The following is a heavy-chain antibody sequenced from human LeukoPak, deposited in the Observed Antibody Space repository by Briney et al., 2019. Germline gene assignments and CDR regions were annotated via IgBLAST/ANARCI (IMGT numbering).Heavy chain of an antibody. CDR3: ASGYSSGWYVIDY. D-gene: IGHD6-19*01. CDR1: GFTFSTYW. J-gene: IGHJ4*02. Sequence: PGGSLRLSCAASGFTFSTYWMSWVRQAPGKGLEWVANIKQDGSGKYYVDSVKGRFTISRDNAKNSLYLQMNSLRAEDTAVYYCASGYSSGWYVIDYWGQGTLVTVSS. V-gene: IGHV3-7*01. CDR2: IKQDGSGK.